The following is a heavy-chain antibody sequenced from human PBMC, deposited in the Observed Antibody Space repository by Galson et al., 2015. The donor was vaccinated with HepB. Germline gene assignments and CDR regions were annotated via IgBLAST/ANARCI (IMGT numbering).Heavy chain of an antibody. J-gene: IGHJ6*02. V-gene: IGHV4-4*02. CDR3: ARQGAYYYDTSPYYYVNALDV. CDR2: ISHSGST. CDR1: SGSMTSSNW. D-gene: IGHD3-22*01. Sequence: SETLSLTCAVSSGSMTSSNWWSWIRQAPGKGLEWVGEISHSGSTNYNPSLKSRVNISIDTSKKQFSLKLSSVTAADTAVYYCARQGAYYYDTSPYYYVNALDVWGQGTTVTVSS.